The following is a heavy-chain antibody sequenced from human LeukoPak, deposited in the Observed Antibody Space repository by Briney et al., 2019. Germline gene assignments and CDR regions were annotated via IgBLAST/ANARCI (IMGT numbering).Heavy chain of an antibody. CDR1: GFTFDDYA. D-gene: IGHD5-18*01. Sequence: GRSLRLSCAASGFTFDDYAMHWVRQAPGKGLEWVSGISWNSGSIGYADSVKGRFTISRDNAKNSLYLQMNSLRAEDTALYYCAKGARGYSYGYVLDYWGQGTLVTVSS. V-gene: IGHV3-9*01. CDR2: ISWNSGSI. CDR3: AKGARGYSYGYVLDY. J-gene: IGHJ4*02.